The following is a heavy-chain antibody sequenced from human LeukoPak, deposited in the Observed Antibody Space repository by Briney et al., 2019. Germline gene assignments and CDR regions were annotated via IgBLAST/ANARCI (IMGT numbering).Heavy chain of an antibody. D-gene: IGHD2-15*01. Sequence: GGSLRLSCAASGFTVSSNYMSWVRQAPGKGLEWVSVIYSGGSTYYADSVKGRFTISGDNSKNTLYLQMNSLRAEDTAVYYCAGYCSGGSCYEAHGYWGQGNLVTVSS. CDR1: GFTVSSNY. V-gene: IGHV3-53*01. CDR2: IYSGGST. J-gene: IGHJ4*02. CDR3: AGYCSGGSCYEAHGY.